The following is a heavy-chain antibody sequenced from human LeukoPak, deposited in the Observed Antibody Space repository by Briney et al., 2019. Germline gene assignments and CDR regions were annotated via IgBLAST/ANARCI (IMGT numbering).Heavy chain of an antibody. D-gene: IGHD2-2*01. CDR2: IYYSGST. CDR3: ARAIVPAAISFDY. J-gene: IGHJ4*02. Sequence: PSQTLSLTCTVSGGSISSGDYYWSWIRQPPGKGLEWIGYIYYSGSTYYNPSPKSRVTISVDTSKNQFSLKLSSVTAADTAVYYCARAIVPAAISFDYWGQGTLVTVSS. V-gene: IGHV4-30-4*01. CDR1: GGSISSGDYY.